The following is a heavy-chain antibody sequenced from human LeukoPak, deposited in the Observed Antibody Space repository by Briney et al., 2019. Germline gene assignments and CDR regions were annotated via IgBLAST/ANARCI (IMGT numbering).Heavy chain of an antibody. CDR1: GFTFSSYA. CDR3: ARSHPGTPLGKNAFDI. V-gene: IGHV3-23*01. D-gene: IGHD2-15*01. Sequence: PGGSLRLSCAAAGFTFSSYAMSWFLQHPGKGLEWFSAIIGSGGSTYYADSLKGRFTIFRDNSKNTPYLQMNSLRAADTAVYYCARSHPGTPLGKNAFDIWRQRT. CDR2: IIGSGGST. J-gene: IGHJ3*02.